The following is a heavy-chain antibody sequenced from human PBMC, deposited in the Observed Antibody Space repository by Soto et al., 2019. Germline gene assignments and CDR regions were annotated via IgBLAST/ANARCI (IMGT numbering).Heavy chain of an antibody. V-gene: IGHV3-21*01. CDR3: ARGYYDRSGYFFEY. D-gene: IGHD3-22*01. CDR2: ISSTSSYI. CDR1: GFIFSDYS. J-gene: IGHJ4*02. Sequence: GGSLRLSCAASGFIFSDYSMNWVRQAPGKGLEWVSSISSTSSYIYYADSLKGRFTISRDNAKNSLYLQMNSLRVEDAAVYYCARGYYDRSGYFFEYWGQGTLVTVSS.